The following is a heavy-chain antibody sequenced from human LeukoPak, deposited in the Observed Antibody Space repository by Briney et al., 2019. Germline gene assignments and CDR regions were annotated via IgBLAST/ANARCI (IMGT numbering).Heavy chain of an antibody. CDR1: GFTFSTYA. CDR3: ARALVAATTADY. Sequence: PGGSLRLSCAASGFTFSTYAMSWVRQAPGKGLEWVSVISDSGGGTFYADSVKGRFTISRDNSKNTLYLQLNSLRAVDTAVYFCARALVAATTADYWGQGTLVTVSS. J-gene: IGHJ4*02. V-gene: IGHV3-23*01. D-gene: IGHD1-26*01. CDR2: ISDSGGGT.